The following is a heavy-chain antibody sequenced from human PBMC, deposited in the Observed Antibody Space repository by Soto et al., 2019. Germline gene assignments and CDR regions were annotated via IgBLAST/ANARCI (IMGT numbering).Heavy chain of an antibody. D-gene: IGHD2-21*02. V-gene: IGHV1-69*01. CDR2: IIPIFGTA. J-gene: IGHJ5*02. CDR1: GGTFSSYA. Sequence: QVQLVQSGAEVKKPGSSVKVSCKASGGTFSSYAISWVRQAPGQGLEWMGGIIPIFGTANYARKFQGRVTITADESTSTADMELGSLRSEDTAVYYCASFPGVVTAIERWFDHWGQGTLVTVSS. CDR3: ASFPGVVTAIERWFDH.